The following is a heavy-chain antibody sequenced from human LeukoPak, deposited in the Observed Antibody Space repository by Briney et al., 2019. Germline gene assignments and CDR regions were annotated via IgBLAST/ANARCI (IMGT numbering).Heavy chain of an antibody. V-gene: IGHV3-21*01. D-gene: IGHD2-15*01. CDR2: ISSSSSYI. CDR3: ARSLVGDYYFDY. J-gene: IGHJ4*02. Sequence: PGGSLRLSCAASGFTFSSYSMNWVRQAPGKGLEWVSSISSSSSYIYYADSVKGRFTISRDNTKNSLYLQMNSLRAEDTAVYYCARSLVGDYYFDYWGQGTLVTVSS. CDR1: GFTFSSYS.